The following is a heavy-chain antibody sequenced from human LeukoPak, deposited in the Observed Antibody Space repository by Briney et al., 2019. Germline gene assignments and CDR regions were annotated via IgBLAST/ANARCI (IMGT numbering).Heavy chain of an antibody. Sequence: GGSLRLSCAASGFTFSSYAMHWVRQAPGKGLEWVAVISYDGSNKYYADSVKGRFTISRDNSKNTLYLQMNSLRAEDTAVYYCARDRGFGRDYVWGSYQDYWGQGTLVTVS. D-gene: IGHD3-16*02. V-gene: IGHV3-30*04. CDR1: GFTFSSYA. J-gene: IGHJ4*02. CDR2: ISYDGSNK. CDR3: ARDRGFGRDYVWGSYQDY.